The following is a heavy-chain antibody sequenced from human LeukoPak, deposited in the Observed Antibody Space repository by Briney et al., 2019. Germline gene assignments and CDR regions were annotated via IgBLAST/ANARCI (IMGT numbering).Heavy chain of an antibody. CDR3: ARVPAADSNWFDP. D-gene: IGHD2-2*01. CDR1: GFTFSSYW. V-gene: IGHV3-7*01. Sequence: SGGSLRLSCAASGFTFSSYWMSWVRQAPGKGLEWVANIKQDGSEKYYVDSVKGRFTISRDNAKNSLYLQMNSLRAEDTAVYYCARVPAADSNWFDPWGQGTLVTVSS. J-gene: IGHJ5*02. CDR2: IKQDGSEK.